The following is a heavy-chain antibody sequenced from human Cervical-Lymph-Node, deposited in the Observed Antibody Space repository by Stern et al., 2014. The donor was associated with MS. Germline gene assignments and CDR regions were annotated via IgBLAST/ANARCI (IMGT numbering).Heavy chain of an antibody. Sequence: QLVQSGAEVKKPGSSVRVSCTASGDTFINFAFSWVRQAPGQGLEWMGGIIPILGTINYAQKFQGRVPITAAESATTVFMEVNSLRSEDTAVYYCARDSDDNGMDVWGQGTTVTVSS. J-gene: IGHJ6*02. D-gene: IGHD1-1*01. CDR3: ARDSDDNGMDV. CDR2: IIPILGTI. CDR1: GDTFINFA. V-gene: IGHV1-69*01.